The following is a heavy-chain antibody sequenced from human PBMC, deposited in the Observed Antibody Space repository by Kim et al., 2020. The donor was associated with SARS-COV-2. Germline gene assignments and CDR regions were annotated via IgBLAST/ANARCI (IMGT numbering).Heavy chain of an antibody. J-gene: IGHJ4*02. D-gene: IGHD6-19*01. Sequence: GGSLRLSCAASGFTFSSYDLTWVRQAPGKGLEWVSGISGSGGNTYYADSVKGRFTISRDNSKNTLYLQMNSLGVDETAIYYCAKVRSDWSVDYWGQGTLVTVSS. CDR1: GFTFSSYD. CDR2: ISGSGGNT. V-gene: IGHV3-23*01. CDR3: AKVRSDWSVDY.